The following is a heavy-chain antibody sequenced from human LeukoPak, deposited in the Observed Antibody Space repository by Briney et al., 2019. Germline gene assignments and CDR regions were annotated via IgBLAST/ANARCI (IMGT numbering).Heavy chain of an antibody. V-gene: IGHV3-7*01. CDR3: ARDTVTTLAYYYYGMDV. Sequence: GGSQRLSCAASGFTFSSYWMSWVRQAPGKGLEWVANIKQDGSEKYYVDSVKGRFTISRDNAKNSLYLQMNSLRAEDTAVYYCARDTVTTLAYYYYGMDVWGQGTTVTVSS. CDR2: IKQDGSEK. CDR1: GFTFSSYW. D-gene: IGHD4-11*01. J-gene: IGHJ6*02.